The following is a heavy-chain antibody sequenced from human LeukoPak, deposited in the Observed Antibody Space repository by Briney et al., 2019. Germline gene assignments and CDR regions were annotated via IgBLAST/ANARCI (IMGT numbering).Heavy chain of an antibody. Sequence: PGGSLRLSCAASGFTFSSYGMHWVRQAPGKGLEWVAVIWYDGSNKYYADSVKGRFTISRDNSKNTLYLQMNSLRAENTAVYYCATGGGAFDYWGQGTLVTVSS. V-gene: IGHV3-33*01. CDR1: GFTFSSYG. J-gene: IGHJ4*02. D-gene: IGHD3-10*01. CDR3: ATGGGAFDY. CDR2: IWYDGSNK.